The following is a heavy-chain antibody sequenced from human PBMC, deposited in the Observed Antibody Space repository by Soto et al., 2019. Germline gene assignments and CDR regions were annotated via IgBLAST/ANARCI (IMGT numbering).Heavy chain of an antibody. D-gene: IGHD5-12*01. J-gene: IGHJ5*02. CDR2: IYYTGST. Sequence: NPSETLSLTCTVSGASISAFYWSWIRQPPGKGLEWIGHIYYTGSTNYNPSLMSQVNISLDTSKNQFSLKLDSLTAADTAVYYCASRRDGYPGVWFDPWGQGTLVIVSS. CDR1: GASISAFY. CDR3: ASRRDGYPGVWFDP. V-gene: IGHV4-59*01.